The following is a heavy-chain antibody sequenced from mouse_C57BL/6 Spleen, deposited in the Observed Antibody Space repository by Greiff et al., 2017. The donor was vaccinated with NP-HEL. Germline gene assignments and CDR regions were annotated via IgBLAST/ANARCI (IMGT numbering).Heavy chain of an antibody. V-gene: IGHV1-69*01. CDR2: IDPSDSST. D-gene: IGHD1-1*01. Sequence: VQLQQPGAELVMPGASVKLSCKASGYTFTSYWMHWVKQRPGQGLEWIGEIDPSDSSTNYNQKFKGKSTLTVDKSSSTAYMQLSSLTSEDSAVYYCARSHYGSSGFAYWGQGTLVTVSA. CDR1: GYTFTSYW. J-gene: IGHJ3*01. CDR3: ARSHYGSSGFAY.